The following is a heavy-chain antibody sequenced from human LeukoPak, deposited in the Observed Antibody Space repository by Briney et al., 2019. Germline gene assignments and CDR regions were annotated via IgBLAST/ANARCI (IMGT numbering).Heavy chain of an antibody. CDR2: IFYGGDT. V-gene: IGHV4-59*01. J-gene: IGHJ4*02. Sequence: SETLSLTCSVSGGSITSFYWTWIRQSPGKGLEWTGYIFYGGDTRYNPSLKSRVAVSVDTSKNQFSLKLTSVTAADTAVYFCAGGSQNHYHLGHWGQGILVTVSS. CDR1: GGSITSFY. CDR3: AGGSQNHYHLGH. D-gene: IGHD3-10*01.